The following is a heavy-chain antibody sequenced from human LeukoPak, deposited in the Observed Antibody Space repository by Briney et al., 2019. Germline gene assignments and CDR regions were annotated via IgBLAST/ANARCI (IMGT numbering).Heavy chain of an antibody. D-gene: IGHD2-2*01. CDR3: ARGAVVVPGYYYYMDV. CDR1: GGSISSYY. CDR2: IYYSGST. J-gene: IGHJ6*03. V-gene: IGHV4-59*01. Sequence: SETLSLTCTVSGGSISSYYWSWIRQPPGKGLEWIGYIYYSGSTNYNPSLKSRVTISVDTSKNQFSLKLSSVTAADTAVYYCARGAVVVPGYYYYMDVWGKGTTVTVSS.